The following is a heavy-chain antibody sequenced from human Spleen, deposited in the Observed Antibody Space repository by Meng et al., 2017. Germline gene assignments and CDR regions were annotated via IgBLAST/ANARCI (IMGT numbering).Heavy chain of an antibody. CDR2: IKQDGSEK. J-gene: IGHJ3*02. Sequence: GESLKISCAASGFYFNNAWMSWVRQAPGKGLEWVANIKQDGSEKYYVDSVKGRFTISRDNAKSSLYLQMNSLRAEDTAVYYCARGYSSSWYDSEGAFDIWGQGTMVTVSS. V-gene: IGHV3-7*01. CDR3: ARGYSSSWYDSEGAFDI. D-gene: IGHD6-13*01. CDR1: GFYFNNAW.